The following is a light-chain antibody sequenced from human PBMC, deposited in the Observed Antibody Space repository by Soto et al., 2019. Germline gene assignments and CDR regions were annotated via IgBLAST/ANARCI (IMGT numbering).Light chain of an antibody. J-gene: IGKJ4*01. V-gene: IGKV1-39*01. CDR3: QQNYNTPLS. CDR2: TTS. CDR1: QTMNNY. Sequence: DIQMTQSPSSLSASVGDRVTITCRASQTMNNYLNWYQRKPGKAPKLLIYTTSTLQSGVPSRFSGSGSGTDFTLTISNLQPEDCAIYYCQQNYNTPLSFGGGTNVEIK.